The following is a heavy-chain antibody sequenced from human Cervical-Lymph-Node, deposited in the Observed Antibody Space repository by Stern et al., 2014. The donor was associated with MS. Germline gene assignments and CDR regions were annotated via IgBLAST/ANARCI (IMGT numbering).Heavy chain of an antibody. CDR3: ARGDIVATIDS. D-gene: IGHD5-12*01. J-gene: IGHJ4*02. Sequence: VQLEESGPGLVKPSETLSLTCNVSGASVGSGSYFWTWIRQPPGKGLEWIGYIHNSGSTNYNPSLKSRVIIALDTSKNQFYLKLRSVTAADTAVYYCARGDIVATIDSWGQGTLVTVSS. CDR1: GASVGSGSYF. CDR2: IHNSGST. V-gene: IGHV4-61*01.